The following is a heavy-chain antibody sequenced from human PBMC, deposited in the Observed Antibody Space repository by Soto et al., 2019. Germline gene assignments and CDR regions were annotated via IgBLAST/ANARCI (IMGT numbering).Heavy chain of an antibody. CDR2: INPNSGGT. D-gene: IGHD6-13*01. J-gene: IGHJ6*02. Sequence: ASVKVSCKASGYTFTGYYMHWVRQAPGQGLERMGWINPNSGGTNYAQKFQGWVTMTRDTSISTAYMELSRLRSDDTAVYYCARDRGEVAAAGYYYYYYGMDVWGQGTTVTVSS. CDR1: GYTFTGYY. CDR3: ARDRGEVAAAGYYYYYYGMDV. V-gene: IGHV1-2*04.